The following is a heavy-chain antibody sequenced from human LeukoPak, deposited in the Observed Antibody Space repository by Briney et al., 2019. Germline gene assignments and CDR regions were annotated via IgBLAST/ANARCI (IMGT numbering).Heavy chain of an antibody. CDR1: GFTVSNHY. J-gene: IGHJ4*02. D-gene: IGHD1-26*01. CDR2: IYSGGGT. CDR3: ARGQVVGATDYFDY. V-gene: IGHV3-53*01. Sequence: GGSLRLSCAASGFTVSNHYMNWVRQAPGKGLEWVSAIYSGGGTHYTDSVKGRFTISRDNSKNTLFLQMNNLRAEDTALYYCARGQVVGATDYFDYWGQGTPVTVAS.